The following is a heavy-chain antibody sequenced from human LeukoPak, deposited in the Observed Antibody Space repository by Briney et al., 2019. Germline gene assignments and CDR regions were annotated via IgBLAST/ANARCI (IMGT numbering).Heavy chain of an antibody. V-gene: IGHV4-39*07. CDR2: IYYSGNT. Sequence: SETLSLTCTVSGGSISSSSYYWGWIRQPPGKGLEWIGIIYYSGNTYYNPSLKSRVTISVDTSKNQFSLKLSSVTAADTGVYYCAREPHCSSTSCPDGGFDYWGQGTLVTVSS. D-gene: IGHD2-2*01. J-gene: IGHJ4*02. CDR3: AREPHCSSTSCPDGGFDY. CDR1: GGSISSSSYY.